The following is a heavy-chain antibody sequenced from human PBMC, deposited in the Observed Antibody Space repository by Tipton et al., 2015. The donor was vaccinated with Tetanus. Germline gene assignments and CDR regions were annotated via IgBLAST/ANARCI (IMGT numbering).Heavy chain of an antibody. CDR1: GGSISSGDYY. V-gene: IGHV4-30-4*02. CDR2: VYSTATT. Sequence: TLSLTCTVSGGSISSGDYYWSWIRRPPGKGPEWIGYVYSTATTYYNPSLKSRVTISVDTSKNQFSLKLTSVTAADTAVYYCATVGLVTASVKYWGQGTLVTVSS. D-gene: IGHD2-21*02. J-gene: IGHJ4*01. CDR3: ATVGLVTASVKY.